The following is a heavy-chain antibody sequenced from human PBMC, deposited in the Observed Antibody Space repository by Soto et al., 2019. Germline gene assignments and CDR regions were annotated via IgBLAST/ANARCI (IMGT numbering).Heavy chain of an antibody. V-gene: IGHV3-13*05. CDR1: GFTFRNYD. Sequence: EVQLVESGGGLVQPGGSLRLSCEASGFTFRNYDMHWVRQGTGKGLEWVSGISAAGDPDYADSVEGRFTISRENAQNSFFLQMHSIRVGDTAVYYCARTDRDFYGLDVWGPGTTVIVSS. CDR3: ARTDRDFYGLDV. CDR2: ISAAGDP. J-gene: IGHJ6*02.